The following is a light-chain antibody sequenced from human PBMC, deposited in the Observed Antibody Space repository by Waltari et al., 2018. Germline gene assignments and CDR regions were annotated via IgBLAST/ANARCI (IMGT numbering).Light chain of an antibody. CDR3: QQYHESPPIT. CDR2: GAS. V-gene: IGKV3-15*01. J-gene: IGKJ3*01. CDR1: QSISSQ. Sequence: EIVMTPSPATLSVSPGERANLYCRASQSISSQLAWYQQKPGQAPRLLIYGASTRATGIPARFSGSGSGTEFTLTISSLQSEDFAVYFCQQYHESPPITFGPGTKVDIK.